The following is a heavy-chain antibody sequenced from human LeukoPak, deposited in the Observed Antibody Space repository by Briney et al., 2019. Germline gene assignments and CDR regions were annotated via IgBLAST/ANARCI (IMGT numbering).Heavy chain of an antibody. D-gene: IGHD2-21*01. Sequence: PGGSLRLSCAASGFSFNSYHMNWVRQAPGKGLEWVSSISNTGTYIYYADSVKGRFTISRDNAKNSVYLQMNSLRAEDTAVYYCARGLCGGDCYDYWGQGTLVTVSS. CDR3: ARGLCGGDCYDY. J-gene: IGHJ4*02. CDR1: GFSFNSYH. CDR2: ISNTGTYI. V-gene: IGHV3-21*06.